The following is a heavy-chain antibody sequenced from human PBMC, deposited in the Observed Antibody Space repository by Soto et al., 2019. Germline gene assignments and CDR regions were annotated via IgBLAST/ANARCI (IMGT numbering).Heavy chain of an antibody. D-gene: IGHD2-2*01. CDR1: GFTFSGHW. J-gene: IGHJ3*02. CDR2: INTDGGSP. V-gene: IGHV3-74*03. CDR3: AREAGYCSRTSCYRRAFDT. Sequence: EVQLVESGGDLVQPGGSLRLSCAASGFTFSGHWMHWVRQVPGKGLEWVSRINTDGGSPAYADSVKGRFTISRDNAKNTPYLQMKGLRAEDTAVYYCAREAGYCSRTSCYRRAFDTWGQGTTVTVSS.